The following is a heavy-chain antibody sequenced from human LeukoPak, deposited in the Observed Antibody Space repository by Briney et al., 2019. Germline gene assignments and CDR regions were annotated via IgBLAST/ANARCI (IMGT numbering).Heavy chain of an antibody. J-gene: IGHJ4*02. V-gene: IGHV4-39*01. CDR3: ARTMTMTLVVKGYYHDY. Sequence: SETLSLTCTVSGGSISRSSYYWGWIRQPPGKGLEWIGSLYYSGSTYYNPSLKSRVTISVDTSKNQFSLRLSSVTAADTAVYYCARTMTMTLVVKGYYHDYWGQGTLVTVSS. CDR2: LYYSGST. D-gene: IGHD3-22*01. CDR1: GGSISRSSYY.